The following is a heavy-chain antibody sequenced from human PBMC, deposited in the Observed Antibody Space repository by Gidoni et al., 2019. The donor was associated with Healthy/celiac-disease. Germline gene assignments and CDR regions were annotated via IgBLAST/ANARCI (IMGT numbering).Heavy chain of an antibody. CDR3: ARSRPPYYYDSSGYYYNDAFDI. CDR1: GGTFSSYA. V-gene: IGHV1-69*04. Sequence: QVQLVQSGAAVKKPGSSVKVSCKASGGTFSSYAISWVRQAPGQGLEWMGRIIPILGIANYAQKFQGRVTITADKSTSTAYMELSSLRSEDTAVYDCARSRPPYYYDSSGYYYNDAFDIWGQGTMVTVSS. J-gene: IGHJ3*02. CDR2: IIPILGIA. D-gene: IGHD3-22*01.